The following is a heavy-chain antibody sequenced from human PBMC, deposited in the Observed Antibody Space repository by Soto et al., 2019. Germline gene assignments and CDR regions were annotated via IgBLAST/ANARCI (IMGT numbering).Heavy chain of an antibody. J-gene: IGHJ5*02. CDR3: ARSRGDCIRTSCYLWFDP. Sequence: QVQLVESGGGVVQPGRSLRLSRAASGFTFKTYTMHWVRQAPGKGLEWVAVTSNDGTNKYYADSVKGRFTISRDNSKNTLFLQMNSLRPEDTAVYYCARSRGDCIRTSCYLWFDPWGQGALVTIS. D-gene: IGHD2-2*01. V-gene: IGHV3-30-3*01. CDR1: GFTFKTYT. CDR2: TSNDGTNK.